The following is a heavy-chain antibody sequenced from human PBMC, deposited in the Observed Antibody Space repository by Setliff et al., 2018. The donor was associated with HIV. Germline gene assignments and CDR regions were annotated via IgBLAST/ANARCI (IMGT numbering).Heavy chain of an antibody. CDR2: TSDGGDTI. CDR3: ARIWLYSSGTGLIDH. Sequence: GGALSLSCAASGFTFSDYEMDWVRQAPGKGLEWISYTSDGGDTINYAGSVMGRFTISRDDAKKSLYLQMNSLRAEDTGVYYCARIWLYSSGTGLIDHWGQGTLVTVSS. J-gene: IGHJ4*02. V-gene: IGHV3-48*03. D-gene: IGHD6-19*01. CDR1: GFTFSDYE.